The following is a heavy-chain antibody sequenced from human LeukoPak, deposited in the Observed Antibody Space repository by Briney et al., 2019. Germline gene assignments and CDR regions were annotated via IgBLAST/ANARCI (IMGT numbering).Heavy chain of an antibody. Sequence: ASVKVSCKASGYTFTNNYLHWARQAPGQGLEWMGMIYPRDGSTSYAQNFQGRVTVTRDTSTTTVHMELRGLRSEDTAVYYCARDQEGFDYWGQGTVVTVSS. CDR2: IYPRDGST. V-gene: IGHV1-46*01. CDR1: GYTFTNNY. J-gene: IGHJ4*02. CDR3: ARDQEGFDY.